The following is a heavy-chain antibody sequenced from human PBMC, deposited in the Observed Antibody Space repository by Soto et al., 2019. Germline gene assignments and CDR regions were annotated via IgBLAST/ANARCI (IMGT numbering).Heavy chain of an antibody. Sequence: SVKVSCKASGYIFINYGITWVRQAPGQGLEWMGWISGYNGNTKYADKLQGRVTMTTDTSTTTAYMELRSLRSDDTAVYYCARDEVPAANWLDRWGQGTLVTVSS. CDR1: GYIFINYG. D-gene: IGHD2-2*01. CDR2: ISGYNGNT. V-gene: IGHV1-18*01. J-gene: IGHJ5*02. CDR3: ARDEVPAANWLDR.